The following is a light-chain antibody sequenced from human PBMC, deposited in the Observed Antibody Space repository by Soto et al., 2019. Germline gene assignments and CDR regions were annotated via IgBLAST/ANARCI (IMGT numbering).Light chain of an antibody. Sequence: QSVLTQPRSVSGSPGQSVTISCTGKSSDFCAYNYVSWYRQHPGKALKLIIYDVTRRPLWFPARFSGSMSGNTASLSISVLQADDEADYFCCSYAGSSTSFVFGGGTKVTVL. CDR3: CSYAGSSTSFV. CDR2: DVT. CDR1: SSDFCAYNY. J-gene: IGLJ1*01. V-gene: IGLV2-11*01.